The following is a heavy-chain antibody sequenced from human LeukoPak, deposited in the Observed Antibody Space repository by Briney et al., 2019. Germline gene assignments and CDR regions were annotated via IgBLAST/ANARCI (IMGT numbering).Heavy chain of an antibody. D-gene: IGHD5-18*01. CDR2: ISSESTYI. V-gene: IGHV3-21*01. Sequence: NPEGSLRLSCEASGFNFGEFWMAWVRQTPGMGLEWVSSISSESTYILYADSVKGRFTISRDNAKNTLYLQMDSLRVEDTAVYYCARGPAGNSYGSLWGQGTLVTVSS. CDR1: GFNFGEFW. CDR3: ARGPAGNSYGSL. J-gene: IGHJ4*02.